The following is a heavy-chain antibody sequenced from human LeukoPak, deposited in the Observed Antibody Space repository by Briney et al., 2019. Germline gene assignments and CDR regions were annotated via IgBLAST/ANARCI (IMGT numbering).Heavy chain of an antibody. J-gene: IGHJ3*02. Sequence: GASVKVSCKASGYTFTSYYMDWVRQAPGQGLEWMGIINPSGGSTSYAQKFQGRVTMTRDTSTSTVYMELSSLRSEDTAVYYCARAPYYDFWSGSYAFDIWGQGTMVTVSS. V-gene: IGHV1-46*01. CDR1: GYTFTSYY. CDR2: INPSGGST. CDR3: ARAPYYDFWSGSYAFDI. D-gene: IGHD3-3*01.